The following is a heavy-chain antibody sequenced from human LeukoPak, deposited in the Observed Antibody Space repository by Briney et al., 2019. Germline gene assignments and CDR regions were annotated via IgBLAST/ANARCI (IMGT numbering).Heavy chain of an antibody. CDR3: ARGRHSSGWYSSELYYFDY. Sequence: SETLSLTCAVYVGSFSGYYWSWIRQPPGKGLEWIGEINHCGSNNYHPTLKSRVTISGDTSKNQFSLKLSSVTAADTAVYYCARGRHSSGWYSSELYYFDYWGQGALVTVSS. V-gene: IGHV4-34*01. J-gene: IGHJ4*02. D-gene: IGHD6-19*01. CDR1: VGSFSGYY. CDR2: INHCGSN.